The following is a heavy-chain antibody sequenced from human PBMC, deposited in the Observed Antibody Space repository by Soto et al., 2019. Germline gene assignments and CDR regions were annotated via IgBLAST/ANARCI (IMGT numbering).Heavy chain of an antibody. CDR2: ISYDGSNK. CDR3: ARDQLRGVTIFGVVTHYYGMDV. V-gene: IGHV3-30-3*01. CDR1: GFTFSSYA. J-gene: IGHJ6*02. D-gene: IGHD3-3*01. Sequence: GGSLRLSCAASGFTFSSYAMHWVRQAPGKGLEWVAVISYDGSNKYYADSVKGRFTISRDNSKNTLYLQMNSLRAEDTAVYYCARDQLRGVTIFGVVTHYYGMDVWGQGTTVTVSS.